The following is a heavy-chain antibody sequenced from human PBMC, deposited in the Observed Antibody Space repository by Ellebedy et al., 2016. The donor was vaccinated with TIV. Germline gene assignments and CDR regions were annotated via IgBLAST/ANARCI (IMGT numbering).Heavy chain of an antibody. Sequence: SVKVSXXASGGTFSSYAISWVRQAPGQGLEWMGGIIPIFGTANYAQKFQGRVTITADESTSTAYMELSSLRSEDTAVYYCARPIEYYYDSSGYYYPLDAFDIWGQGTMVTVSS. CDR3: ARPIEYYYDSSGYYYPLDAFDI. J-gene: IGHJ3*02. D-gene: IGHD3-22*01. CDR2: IIPIFGTA. V-gene: IGHV1-69*13. CDR1: GGTFSSYA.